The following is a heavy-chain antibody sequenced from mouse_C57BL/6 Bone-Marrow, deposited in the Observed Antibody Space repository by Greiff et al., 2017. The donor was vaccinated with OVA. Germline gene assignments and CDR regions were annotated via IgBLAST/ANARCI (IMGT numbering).Heavy chain of an antibody. Sequence: QVTLKVSGAELARPGASVKLSCKASGYTFTSYGISWVKQRTGQGLEWIGEIYPRSGNTYYNEKFKGKATLTADKSSSTAYMELRSLTSEDSAVYFCARSPRLGRDYWGQGTTLTVSS. CDR3: ARSPRLGRDY. D-gene: IGHD4-1*01. V-gene: IGHV1-81*01. J-gene: IGHJ2*01. CDR2: IYPRSGNT. CDR1: GYTFTSYG.